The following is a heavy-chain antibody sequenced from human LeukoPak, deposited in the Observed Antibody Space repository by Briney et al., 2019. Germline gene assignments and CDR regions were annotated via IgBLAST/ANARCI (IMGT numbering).Heavy chain of an antibody. CDR3: ARAYRGYYGSGSYYNDAFDI. V-gene: IGHV3-21*01. D-gene: IGHD3-10*01. Sequence: GGSLRLSCAASGFTFSSYSMNWVRQAPGKGLEWVSSISSSSSYIYYADSVKGRFTISRDNAKNSLYLQMNSLRAGDTAVYYCARAYRGYYGSGSYYNDAFDIWGQGTMVTASS. CDR2: ISSSSSYI. J-gene: IGHJ3*02. CDR1: GFTFSSYS.